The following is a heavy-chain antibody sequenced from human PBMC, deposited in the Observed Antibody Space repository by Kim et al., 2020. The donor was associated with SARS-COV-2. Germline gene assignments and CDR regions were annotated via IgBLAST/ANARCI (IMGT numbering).Heavy chain of an antibody. CDR1: GYTFTGYY. CDR2: INPNSGGT. J-gene: IGHJ5*02. D-gene: IGHD2-2*01. Sequence: ASGKVSCKASGYTFTGYYMHWVRQAPGQGLEWMGWINPNSGGTNYAQKFQGRVTMTRDTSISTAYMELSRLRSDDTAVYYCARGGFYIVVVPAAMGWFDPWGQGTLVTVSS. V-gene: IGHV1-2*02. CDR3: ARGGFYIVVVPAAMGWFDP.